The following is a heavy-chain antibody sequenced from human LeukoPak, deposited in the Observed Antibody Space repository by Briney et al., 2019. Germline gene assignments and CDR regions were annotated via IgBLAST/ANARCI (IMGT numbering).Heavy chain of an antibody. CDR3: ARDPGGGYKDDALDI. CDR1: GGSISTNNW. D-gene: IGHD5-12*01. J-gene: IGHJ3*02. V-gene: IGHV4-4*02. Sequence: SETLSLTCAVSGGSISTNNWWTWVRQPPGKGLEWSGEIYHTGNTNYNPSLKSRLTMSVDKSKKQFSLRLCSVTAADTAVYYCARDPGGGYKDDALDIWGQGTMVTVTS. CDR2: IYHTGNT.